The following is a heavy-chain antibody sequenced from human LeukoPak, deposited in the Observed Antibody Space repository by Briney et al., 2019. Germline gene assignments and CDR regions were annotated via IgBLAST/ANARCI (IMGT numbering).Heavy chain of an antibody. D-gene: IGHD3-10*01. CDR1: GFTFSSYE. CDR3: ESILYGSGSYGTVDI. Sequence: PGGSLRLSCAASGFTFSSYEMNWVRQAPGKGLEWVSYISSSGSTIYYADSVKGRFTISRDNAKNSLYLQMNSLRAEDTAVYYCESILYGSGSYGTVDIWGQGTMVTVSS. J-gene: IGHJ3*02. CDR2: ISSSGSTI. V-gene: IGHV3-48*03.